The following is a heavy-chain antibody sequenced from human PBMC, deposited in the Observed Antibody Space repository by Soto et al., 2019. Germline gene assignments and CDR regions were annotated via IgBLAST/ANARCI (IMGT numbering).Heavy chain of an antibody. CDR3: ARVRRVGATLHYYYGMDV. V-gene: IGHV1-46*01. J-gene: IGHJ6*02. Sequence: ASVKVSCKASGYTFTSYYMHWVRQAPGQGLEWMGIINPSGGSTSYAQKFQGRVTMTRDTSTSTVYMELSSLRSEDTAVYYCARVRRVGATLHYYYGMDVWGQGTTVTVSS. D-gene: IGHD1-26*01. CDR1: GYTFTSYY. CDR2: INPSGGST.